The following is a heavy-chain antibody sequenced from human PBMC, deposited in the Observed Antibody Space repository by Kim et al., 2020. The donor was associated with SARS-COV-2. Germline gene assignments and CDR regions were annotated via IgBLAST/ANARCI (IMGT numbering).Heavy chain of an antibody. CDR3: ARGGDPDKGGADVFQH. J-gene: IGHJ1*01. CDR2: IIPIFGTA. V-gene: IGHV1-69*13. Sequence: SVKVSCKASGGTFSSYAISWVRQAPGQGLEWMGGIIPIFGTANYAQKFQGRVTITADESTSTAYMELSSLRSEDTAVYYCARGGDPDKGGADVFQHWGQGTLVTVSS. D-gene: IGHD3-16*01. CDR1: GGTFSSYA.